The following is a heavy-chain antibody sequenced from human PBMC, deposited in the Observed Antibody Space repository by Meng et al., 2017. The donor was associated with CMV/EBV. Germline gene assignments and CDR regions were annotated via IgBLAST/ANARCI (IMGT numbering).Heavy chain of an antibody. J-gene: IGHJ6*02. Sequence: ASVKVSCKASGYTFTSYDISWVRQAPGQGIEWMGWISAYNGNTNYAQKLQGRVTMTTDTSTSTAYMELRSLRSDDTAVYYCARDDEAYCGGDCSPVTYYYYYGMDVWGQGTTVTVSS. V-gene: IGHV1-18*01. CDR2: ISAYNGNT. CDR3: ARDDEAYCGGDCSPVTYYYYYGMDV. CDR1: GYTFTSYD. D-gene: IGHD2-21*01.